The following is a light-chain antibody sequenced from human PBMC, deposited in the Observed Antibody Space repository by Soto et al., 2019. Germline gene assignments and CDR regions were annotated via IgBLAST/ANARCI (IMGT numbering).Light chain of an antibody. V-gene: IGKV3D-20*02. CDR3: QQRSNWPSIT. Sequence: DIVLTQSPGTLSLSPGERATLSCRAIQSASSSYLAWYQQRPGEAPRLLIYGASSRATGIPDRFSGSGSGTDFTLTINSLEPEDFAVYYCQQRSNWPSITFGQGTRLEIK. CDR1: QSASSSY. CDR2: GAS. J-gene: IGKJ5*01.